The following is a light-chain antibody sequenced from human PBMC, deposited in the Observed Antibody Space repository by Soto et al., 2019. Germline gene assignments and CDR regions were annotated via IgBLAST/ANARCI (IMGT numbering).Light chain of an antibody. V-gene: IGLV1-40*01. Sequence: QSVLTQPPSVSGAPGQMVTISCNGSSSNIGAGYDVHWYQQLPGTAPKLPIYGNSNRPSGVPDRFSGSKSGTSASLAITGLQAEDEADYYCQSYDSSLSGSVFGGGTKLTVL. CDR2: GNS. CDR3: QSYDSSLSGSV. CDR1: SSNIGAGYD. J-gene: IGLJ3*02.